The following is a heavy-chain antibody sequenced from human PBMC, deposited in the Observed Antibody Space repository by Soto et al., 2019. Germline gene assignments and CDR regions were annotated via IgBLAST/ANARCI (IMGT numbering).Heavy chain of an antibody. CDR3: ARGPELLWFGESSNYYMDA. D-gene: IGHD3-10*01. J-gene: IGHJ6*03. CDR1: GFTFDDYG. V-gene: IGHV3-20*01. Sequence: GGSLRLSCAASGFTFDDYGMSWVRQAPGKGLEWVSGINWNGGSTGYADSVKGRFTISRDNAKNSLYLQMNSLRAEDTALYHCARGPELLWFGESSNYYMDAWGKGTTVTVSS. CDR2: INWNGGST.